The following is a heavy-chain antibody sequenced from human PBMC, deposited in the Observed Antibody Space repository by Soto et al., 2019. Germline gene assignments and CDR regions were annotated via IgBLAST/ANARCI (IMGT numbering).Heavy chain of an antibody. V-gene: IGHV1-8*01. J-gene: IGHJ6*03. D-gene: IGHD3-10*01. CDR2: MNPNSGNT. CDR3: ARGVIRRGGAGGSWAPHYYYIDV. Sequence: ASVNVSCKASGYTFTSYDINWVRRATGEGLEWMGWMNPNSGNTGYAQKFQGRVTVTRNTSISTAYMELSSLRSEDTAVYYCARGVIRRGGAGGSWAPHYYYIDVWGKGTTVTVSS. CDR1: GYTFTSYD.